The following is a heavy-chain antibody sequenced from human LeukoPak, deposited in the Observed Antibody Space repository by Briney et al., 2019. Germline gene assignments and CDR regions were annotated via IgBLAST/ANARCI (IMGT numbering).Heavy chain of an antibody. CDR2: IYYSGGT. CDR1: GGSISSYY. V-gene: IGHV4-59*08. Sequence: SETLSLTCTVSGGSISSYYWSWIRQPPGKGLEWIGYIYYSGGTNYNPSLKSRVTISVDTSKNQFSLKLSSVTAADTAAYYCAGLSSSWYTPFDPWGQGTLVTVSS. D-gene: IGHD6-13*01. J-gene: IGHJ5*02. CDR3: AGLSSSWYTPFDP.